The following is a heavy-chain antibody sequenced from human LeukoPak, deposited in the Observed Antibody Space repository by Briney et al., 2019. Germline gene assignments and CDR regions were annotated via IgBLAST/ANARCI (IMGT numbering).Heavy chain of an antibody. CDR2: IYSGGST. CDR3: ARGRDGYMGYFDY. J-gene: IGHJ4*02. V-gene: IGHV3-53*01. D-gene: IGHD5-24*01. Sequence: PGGSLRLSCAASGFTVSSNYMSWVRQAPGKGLEWVSVIYSGGSTYYADSVKGRFTISRDNSKNTLYLQMNSLRAEDTAVYYCARGRDGYMGYFDYWGQGTLVTVSS. CDR1: GFTVSSNY.